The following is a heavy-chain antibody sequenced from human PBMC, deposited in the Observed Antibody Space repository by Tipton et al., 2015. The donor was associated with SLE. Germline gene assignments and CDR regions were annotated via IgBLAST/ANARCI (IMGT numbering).Heavy chain of an antibody. D-gene: IGHD1-26*01. Sequence: TLSLTCTVSGGSISSSGYYWGWIRQPPGKGLEWIGTTYYSGTTNNNPSLKSRVSISVDTSKNHLSLRLTSVTAADTAVYFCARGPIEGYFYYYMDVWGKGGTVTVTS. CDR2: TYYSGTT. V-gene: IGHV4-39*07. J-gene: IGHJ6*03. CDR1: GGSISSSGYY. CDR3: ARGPIEGYFYYYMDV.